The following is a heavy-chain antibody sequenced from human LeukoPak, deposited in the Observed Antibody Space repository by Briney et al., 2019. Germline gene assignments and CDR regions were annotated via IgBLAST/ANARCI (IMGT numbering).Heavy chain of an antibody. J-gene: IGHJ4*02. CDR2: ISPSGAT. Sequence: SETLSLTCAVYGVSFSGYSWTWIRQPPGKGLGWIGEISPSGATNYSPSLKSRVTISIDTSKNQFFLNLSSVTAADTAIYYCARAIPGTGYWGQGTLVTVSS. CDR1: GVSFSGYS. CDR3: ARAIPGTGY. V-gene: IGHV4-34*01. D-gene: IGHD6-13*01.